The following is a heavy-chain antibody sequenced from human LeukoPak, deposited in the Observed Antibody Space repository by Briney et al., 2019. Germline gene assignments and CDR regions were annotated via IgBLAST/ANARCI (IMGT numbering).Heavy chain of an antibody. V-gene: IGHV4-4*08. CDR1: GGSISRHY. CDR3: ASGGHHYDSSGFHWFDP. CDR2: ISESGST. D-gene: IGHD3-22*01. Sequence: PSETLSLTCTVSGGSISRHYWNCIRQPPGKALEWIGYISESGSTNYNPSLKSRVSMSVDLSKNQFSLKVNSVTAADTAVYYCASGGHHYDSSGFHWFDPWGQGAPVTVSS. J-gene: IGHJ5*02.